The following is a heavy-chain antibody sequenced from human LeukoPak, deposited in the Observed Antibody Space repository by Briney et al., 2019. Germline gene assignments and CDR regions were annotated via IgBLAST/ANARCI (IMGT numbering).Heavy chain of an antibody. CDR3: ARGGTVTTYTDFDY. Sequence: ASVKVSCKASGYTFTSYDINWVRQATGQGLEWMGWMNPNSGNTDYAQKFQGRVTMTRNTSISTAYMGLSSLRSEDTAVYYCARGGTVTTYTDFDYWGQGTLVTVSS. J-gene: IGHJ4*02. D-gene: IGHD4-11*01. V-gene: IGHV1-8*01. CDR2: MNPNSGNT. CDR1: GYTFTSYD.